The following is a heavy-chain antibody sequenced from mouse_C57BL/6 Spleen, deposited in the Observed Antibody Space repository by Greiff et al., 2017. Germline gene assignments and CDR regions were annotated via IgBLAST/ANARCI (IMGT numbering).Heavy chain of an antibody. CDR2: IDPETGGT. CDR1: GYTFTDYE. D-gene: IGHD2-10*02. CDR3: TRVYGNYWFAY. Sequence: QVQLKESGAELVRPGASVTLSCKASGYTFTDYEMHWVKQTPVHGLEWIGAIDPETGGTAYNQKFKGKAILTADKSSSTAYMELRSLTSEDSAVYYYTRVYGNYWFAYWGQGTLVTVAA. J-gene: IGHJ3*01. V-gene: IGHV1-15*01.